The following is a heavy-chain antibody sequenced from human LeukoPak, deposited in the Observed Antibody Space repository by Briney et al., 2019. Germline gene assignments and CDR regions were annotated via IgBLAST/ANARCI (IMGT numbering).Heavy chain of an antibody. CDR2: INPNSGVT. J-gene: IGHJ6*03. D-gene: IGHD6-25*01. V-gene: IGHV1-2*02. CDR3: ATARSPTYLDV. CDR1: GYTFSDSY. Sequence: GASVKVSCKASGYTFSDSYMHWVRQAPGQGLECMGWINPNSGVTNYAQKFQGRVTMTRDTSISTAYMELSRLTSDDTAVYYCATARSPTYLDVWGRGTTVTVSS.